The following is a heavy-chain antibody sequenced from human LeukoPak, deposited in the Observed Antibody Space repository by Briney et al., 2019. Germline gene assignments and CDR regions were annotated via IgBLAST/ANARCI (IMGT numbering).Heavy chain of an antibody. D-gene: IGHD3-22*01. CDR2: IYYSGST. J-gene: IGHJ4*02. CDR1: GGSISSGGYY. Sequence: PSQTLSLTCTVSGGSISSGGYYWSWIRQHPGKGLEWIGYIYYSGSTNYNPSLKSRVTISVDTSKNQFSLKLSSVTAADTAVYYCAREADYYDSSGYFDYWGQGTLVTVSS. V-gene: IGHV4-61*08. CDR3: AREADYYDSSGYFDY.